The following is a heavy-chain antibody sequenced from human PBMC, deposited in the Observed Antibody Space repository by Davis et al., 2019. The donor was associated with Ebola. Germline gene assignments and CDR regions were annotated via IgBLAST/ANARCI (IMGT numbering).Heavy chain of an antibody. D-gene: IGHD5-12*01. Sequence: GESLKISCNASGYSFTTYWIVWVRQMPGKGLECMGIIFPGDSDTRYSPSFQGQVSISVDKSISMAYLQWSSLKASDTAMYYCARHRPMSLGYRYFDFWGQGTLVTVSS. CDR1: GYSFTTYW. V-gene: IGHV5-51*01. CDR3: ARHRPMSLGYRYFDF. CDR2: IFPGDSDT. J-gene: IGHJ4*02.